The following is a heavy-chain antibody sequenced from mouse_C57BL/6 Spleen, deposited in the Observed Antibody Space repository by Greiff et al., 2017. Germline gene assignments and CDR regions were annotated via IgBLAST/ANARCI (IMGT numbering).Heavy chain of an antibody. CDR1: GFSLTSYG. Sequence: VKLVESGPGLVQPSQSLSITCTVSGFSLTSYGVHWVRQSPGKGLEWLGVIWSGGSTDYNAAFISRLSISKDNSKSQVFFKMNSLQADDTAIYYCASESYAMDYWGQGTSVTVSS. CDR3: ASESYAMDY. J-gene: IGHJ4*01. V-gene: IGHV2-2*01. CDR2: IWSGGST.